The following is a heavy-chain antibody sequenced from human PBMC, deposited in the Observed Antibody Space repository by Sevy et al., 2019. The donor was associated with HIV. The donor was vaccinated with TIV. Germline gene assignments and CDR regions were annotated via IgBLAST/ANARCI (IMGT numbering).Heavy chain of an antibody. CDR3: ARSPMGYYYYYYMDV. V-gene: IGHV1-69*06. CDR1: GGTFSSYA. J-gene: IGHJ6*03. Sequence: ASVKVSCKASGGTFSSYAISWVRQAPGQGLEWMGGIIPIFGTANYAQKFQGRVTITADKSTSTAYMELRSLRSEDTAVYYCARSPMGYYYYYYMDVWGKGTTVTVSS. CDR2: IIPIFGTA.